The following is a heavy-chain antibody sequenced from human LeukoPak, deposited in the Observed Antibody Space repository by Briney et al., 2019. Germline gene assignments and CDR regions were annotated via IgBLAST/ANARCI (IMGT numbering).Heavy chain of an antibody. Sequence: LEILSVTCAVYGGCCSGYYWSWIRRHPGKWMEWIGEINHSGSTKYSPSLKSRVTISVDASKNQFSLKLSSVTAADTAVYYCARGAVGPWGQGTLVTVSS. D-gene: IGHD6-19*01. J-gene: IGHJ5*02. CDR1: GGCCSGYY. CDR2: INHSGST. CDR3: ARGAVGP. V-gene: IGHV4-34*01.